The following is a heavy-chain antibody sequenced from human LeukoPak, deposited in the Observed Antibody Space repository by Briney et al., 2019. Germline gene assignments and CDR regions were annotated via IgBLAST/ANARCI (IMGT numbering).Heavy chain of an antibody. V-gene: IGHV4-31*03. CDR1: GGSISSGGYY. D-gene: IGHD1-1*01. CDR3: ARSGQRAGPPFGMDV. J-gene: IGHJ6*02. CDR2: IYYSGST. Sequence: SETLSLTCTVSGGSISSGGYYWSWLRQHPGKGLEWIGYIYYSGSTYYNPSLKSRVTISVDTSKNQFSLKLSSVTAADTAVYYCARSGQRAGPPFGMDVWGQGTTVTVSS.